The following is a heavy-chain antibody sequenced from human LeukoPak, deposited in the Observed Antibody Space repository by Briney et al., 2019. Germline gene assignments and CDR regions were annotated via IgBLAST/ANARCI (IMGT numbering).Heavy chain of an antibody. D-gene: IGHD2-2*01. CDR2: IRYDGSNK. J-gene: IGHJ3*02. CDR1: GFTFSSYG. Sequence: PGGSLRLSCAASGFTFSSYGMHWVRQAPGKGLEWVAFIRYDGSNKYYADSVKGRFTISRDNSKNTLYLQMNSLRAEDTAVYYCAKTYCSSTSCLSDAFDIWGQGTMVTVSS. CDR3: AKTYCSSTSCLSDAFDI. V-gene: IGHV3-30*02.